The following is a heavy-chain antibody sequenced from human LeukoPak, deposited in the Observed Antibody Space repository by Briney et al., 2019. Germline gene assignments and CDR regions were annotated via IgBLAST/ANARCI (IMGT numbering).Heavy chain of an antibody. V-gene: IGHV3-30*18. CDR2: ISYDGSNK. Sequence: GGSLRLSCAASGFTFGSYGMHWVRQAPGKGLEWVAVISYDGSNKYYADSVKGRFTISRDNSKNTLYLQMNSLRAEDTAVYYCAKAPVGYSSGWYDYWGQGTLVTVSS. D-gene: IGHD6-19*01. CDR3: AKAPVGYSSGWYDY. J-gene: IGHJ4*02. CDR1: GFTFGSYG.